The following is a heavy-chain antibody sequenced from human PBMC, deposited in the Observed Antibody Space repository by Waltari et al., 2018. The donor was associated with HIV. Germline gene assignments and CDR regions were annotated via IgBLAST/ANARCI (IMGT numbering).Heavy chain of an antibody. J-gene: IGHJ6*02. CDR3: ARDMDV. V-gene: IGHV3-7*01. CDR2: IRQDGSEK. Sequence: EVQLVESGGRLVQPGGSLRLSCAASGFIFSNYWMTWVRQAPGKGLEWVANIRQDGSEKYYADSVKGRFTISRDNAKNSLYLHVDSLRAEDTAVYYCARDMDVWGQGTTVTVS. CDR1: GFIFSNYW.